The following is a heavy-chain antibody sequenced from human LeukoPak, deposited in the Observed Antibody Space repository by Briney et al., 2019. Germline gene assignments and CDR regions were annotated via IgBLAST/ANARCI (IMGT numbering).Heavy chain of an antibody. J-gene: IGHJ3*02. D-gene: IGHD1-26*01. Sequence: GESLQISCKASGYRFTSYWIGWVRQMPGKGLEWMGIIYPGDSDTIYSPSFQGQVTISADKSTSTANLQWSSLKASDTAMYYCARSGGNYYSIWGQGTMVTVSS. CDR1: GYRFTSYW. V-gene: IGHV5-51*01. CDR3: ARSGGNYYSI. CDR2: IYPGDSDT.